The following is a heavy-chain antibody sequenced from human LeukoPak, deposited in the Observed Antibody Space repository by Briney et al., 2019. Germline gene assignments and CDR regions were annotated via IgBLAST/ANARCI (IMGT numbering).Heavy chain of an antibody. Sequence: GESLKISCKASGYSFTSYWIVWVRQMPGKGLEWMGIIYPGDSDTRYSPSFQGQVTISADKSISTAYLQWSSLKASDTATYYCARRYYDSSGYSYYFDYWGQGTLVTVSS. CDR3: ARRYYDSSGYSYYFDY. D-gene: IGHD3-22*01. CDR2: IYPGDSDT. CDR1: GYSFTSYW. V-gene: IGHV5-51*01. J-gene: IGHJ4*02.